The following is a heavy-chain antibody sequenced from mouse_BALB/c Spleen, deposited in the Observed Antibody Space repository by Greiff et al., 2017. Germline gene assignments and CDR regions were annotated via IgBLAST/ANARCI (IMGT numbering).Heavy chain of an antibody. V-gene: IGHV5-12-2*01. Sequence: EVQLQQSGPGLVAPSQSLSITCTVSGFSLTGYGVNWVRQTPEKRLEWVAYISNGGGSTYYPDTVKGRFTISRDNAKNTLYLQMSSLKSEDTAMYYCARLAITTGAMDYWGQGTSVTVSS. D-gene: IGHD2-4*01. J-gene: IGHJ4*01. CDR1: GFSLTGYG. CDR3: ARLAITTGAMDY. CDR2: ISNGGGST.